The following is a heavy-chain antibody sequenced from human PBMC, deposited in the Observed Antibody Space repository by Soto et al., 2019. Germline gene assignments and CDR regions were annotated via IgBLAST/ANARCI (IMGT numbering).Heavy chain of an antibody. D-gene: IGHD3-10*01. CDR1: GGSISSYY. J-gene: IGHJ3*02. V-gene: IGHV4-59*01. CDR2: IYYSGST. CDR3: ARAALLWFGETPPPFAFDI. Sequence: QVQLQESGPGLVKPSETLSLTCTVSGGSISSYYGSWIRQPPGKGLEWIGYIYYSGSTNYNPSLKSRVTISVETSKNQFSLKLSSVTAADTAVYYCARAALLWFGETPPPFAFDIWGQGTMVTVSS.